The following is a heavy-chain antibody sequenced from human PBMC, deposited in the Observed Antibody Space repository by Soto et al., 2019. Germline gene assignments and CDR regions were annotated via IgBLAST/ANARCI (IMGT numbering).Heavy chain of an antibody. V-gene: IGHV3-33*01. Sequence: GGSLRLSCAASGFTFSSYGMHWVRQAPGKGLEWVAVIWYDGSNKYYADSVKGRFTISRDNSKNTLYLQMNSLRAEDTAVYYCAREDAFYHYMDVWGKGTTVTVSS. CDR3: AREDAFYHYMDV. J-gene: IGHJ6*03. CDR1: GFTFSSYG. CDR2: IWYDGSNK.